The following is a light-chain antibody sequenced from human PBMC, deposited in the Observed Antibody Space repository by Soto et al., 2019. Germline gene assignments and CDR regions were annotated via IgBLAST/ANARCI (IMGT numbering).Light chain of an antibody. CDR1: QSVGNN. J-gene: IGKJ5*01. CDR2: AAS. CDR3: QQYNNWPPIT. V-gene: IGKV3-15*01. Sequence: EIVMTQSPATLSVSAGERATLFCRASQSVGNNLAWYQQKPGQAPRLLIYAASTRVTGIPARFSGSGSGTEFTLTISSLQSEDFAVYYCQQYNNWPPITFGQGTRLEIK.